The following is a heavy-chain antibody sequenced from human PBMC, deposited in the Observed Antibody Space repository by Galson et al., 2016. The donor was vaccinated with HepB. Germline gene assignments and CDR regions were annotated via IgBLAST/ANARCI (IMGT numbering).Heavy chain of an antibody. D-gene: IGHD6-13*01. Sequence: SETLSLTCTVSGGSISTYYWNWIRQPPGKGLEWIGYVFYSDITTYNPSLKSRVSMSLDASKNQLSLELNSVTAADTAIYYCARGMSTTWLFDSWGRGLQVTVSS. CDR2: VFYSDIT. J-gene: IGHJ4*02. V-gene: IGHV4-59*01. CDR1: GGSISTYY. CDR3: ARGMSTTWLFDS.